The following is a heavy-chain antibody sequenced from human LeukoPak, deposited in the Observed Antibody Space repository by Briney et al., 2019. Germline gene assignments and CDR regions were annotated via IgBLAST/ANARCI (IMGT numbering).Heavy chain of an antibody. D-gene: IGHD3-22*01. V-gene: IGHV1-18*01. J-gene: IGHJ4*02. CDR1: GYTFTSYG. Sequence: GASVKVSCKASGYTFTSYGISWVRQAPGQGLEWMGWISAYNGNTNYAQKLQGRVTMTTDTSTSTAYMELRSLRSEDTAVYYCARTRYYYDSSGYYDYWGQGTLVTVSS. CDR2: ISAYNGNT. CDR3: ARTRYYYDSSGYYDY.